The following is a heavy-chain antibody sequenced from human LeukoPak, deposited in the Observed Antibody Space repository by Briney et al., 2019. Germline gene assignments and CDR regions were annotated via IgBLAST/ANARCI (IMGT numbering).Heavy chain of an antibody. CDR3: ARRLRYYYCYYMDV. Sequence: SETLSLTCAVYGGSFSGYYWSWIRQPPGKGLEWIGEINHSGSTNYNPSLKSRVTISVDTSKNQFSLKLSSVTAADTAVYYCARRLRYYYCYYMDVWGKGTTVTVSS. CDR1: GGSFSGYY. D-gene: IGHD5-12*01. J-gene: IGHJ6*03. CDR2: INHSGST. V-gene: IGHV4-34*01.